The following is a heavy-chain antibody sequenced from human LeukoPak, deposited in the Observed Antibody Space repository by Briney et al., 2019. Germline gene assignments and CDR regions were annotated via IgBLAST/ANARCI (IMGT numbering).Heavy chain of an antibody. J-gene: IGHJ6*03. CDR3: ARVGDLFGAHRVRGLPPDYYYMDV. CDR2: INHTGSS. CDR1: GGSITDYF. V-gene: IGHV4-34*01. Sequence: SETLSLTCALSGGSITDYFYNWVRQPPGKGLEWIGEINHTGSSTYNPSLKSRVIISVDTSKNQFSLKLTSVTAADTAVYYCARVGDLFGAHRVRGLPPDYYYMDVWGKGTMVTVSS. D-gene: IGHD3-10*01.